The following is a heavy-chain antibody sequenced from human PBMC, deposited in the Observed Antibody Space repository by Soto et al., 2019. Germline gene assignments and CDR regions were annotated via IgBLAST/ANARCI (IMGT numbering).Heavy chain of an antibody. V-gene: IGHV3-53*01. J-gene: IGHJ4*02. D-gene: IGHD6-6*01. CDR3: ASSLVFDY. CDR1: WFAVSSNY. Sequence: PGGSLRLSCASSWFAVSSNYMNWVRQAPGKGLEWVSVIYSGGRTYYADSVKGRFTISRDNSKNTLYLQMNSLRAEDTAVYYCASSLVFDYWGQGTVVTVSS. CDR2: IYSGGRT.